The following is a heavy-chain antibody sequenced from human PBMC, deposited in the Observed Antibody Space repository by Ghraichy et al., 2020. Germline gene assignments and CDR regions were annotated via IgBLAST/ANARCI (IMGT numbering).Heavy chain of an antibody. Sequence: GGSLRLSCVVSGFTFRNHAMHWVRQAPGKGLEWVTFTSNDGSSKFYAASVKGRFTISRDNAKNRLYLQMNSLRPEDAAVYYCVRDRHNDFWSASDYNYDMDVWGQGTTVTVSS. CDR1: GFTFRNHA. CDR3: VRDRHNDFWSASDYNYDMDV. J-gene: IGHJ6*02. V-gene: IGHV3-30*04. D-gene: IGHD3-3*01. CDR2: TSNDGSSK.